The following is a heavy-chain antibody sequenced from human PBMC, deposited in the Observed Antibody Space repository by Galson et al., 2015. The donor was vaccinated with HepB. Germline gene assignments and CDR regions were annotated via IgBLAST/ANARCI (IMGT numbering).Heavy chain of an antibody. CDR3: ARDLPTSWNDNGQGY. Sequence: SLRLACAASGFTFSSYSMNWVRQAPGKGLEWVSSISSSSSYIYYADSVKGRFTISRDNAKNSLYLQMNSLRAEDTTVYYCARDLPTSWNDNGQGYWGQGTLVTVSS. J-gene: IGHJ4*02. CDR2: ISSSSSYI. CDR1: GFTFSSYS. D-gene: IGHD1-1*01. V-gene: IGHV3-21*01.